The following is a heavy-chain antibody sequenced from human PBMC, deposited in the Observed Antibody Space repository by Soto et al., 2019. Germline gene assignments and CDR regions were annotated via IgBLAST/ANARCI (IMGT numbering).Heavy chain of an antibody. J-gene: IGHJ4*02. CDR1: GASISGSY. CDR3: ARSVAVPGAHIDY. D-gene: IGHD6-19*01. CDR2: VYYTGST. Sequence: ESLSLTCRVSGASISGSYWSWIRQSPGKGLEWLGYVYYTGSTNYSPSLRSRVSISVDTSKNEFSLRLSSVTAADTAVYFCARSVAVPGAHIDYWGQGTQVTVSS. V-gene: IGHV4-59*01.